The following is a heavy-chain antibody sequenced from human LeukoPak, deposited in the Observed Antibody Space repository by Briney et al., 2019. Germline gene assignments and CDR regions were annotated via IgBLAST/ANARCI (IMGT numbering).Heavy chain of an antibody. Sequence: SVKVSCKASGYTFKTYAVSWVRQAPGQGLEWMGRIIPILGIANYAQKFQGRVTITADKSTSTAYMELSSLRSEDTAVYYCARDSGHDLPWGQGTLVTVSS. CDR1: GYTFKTYA. J-gene: IGHJ5*02. V-gene: IGHV1-69*04. CDR3: ARDSGHDLP. CDR2: IIPILGIA.